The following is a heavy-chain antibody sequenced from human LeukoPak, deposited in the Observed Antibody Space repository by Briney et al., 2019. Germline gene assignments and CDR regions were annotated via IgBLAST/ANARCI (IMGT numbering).Heavy chain of an antibody. V-gene: IGHV1-2*04. CDR3: AREYYYDSSGSYYFDY. CDR2: INPNSGGT. CDR1: GYTFTGYY. Sequence: GASVKVSCKASGYTFTGYYMHWVRQAPGQGLEWMGWINPNSGGTNYAQKFQGWVTMTRDTSISTAYMELSRQRSDDTAVYYCAREYYYDSSGSYYFDYWGQGTLVTVSS. J-gene: IGHJ4*02. D-gene: IGHD3-22*01.